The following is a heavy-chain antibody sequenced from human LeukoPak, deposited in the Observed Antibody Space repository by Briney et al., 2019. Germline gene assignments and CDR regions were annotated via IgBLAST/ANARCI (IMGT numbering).Heavy chain of an antibody. CDR2: IYSGDST. Sequence: GGSLRLSCAASGFTVSSNYMSWVRQAPGKGLEWVSAIYSGDSTYYSASVKGRFTISRDNSKNTLNLQMNSLSAEGTAVYYLASPGEGYSFYYGMDVWGEGAKVSVCS. D-gene: IGHD5-24*01. CDR1: GFTVSSNY. V-gene: IGHV3-66*01. J-gene: IGHJ6*01. CDR3: ASPGEGYSFYYGMDV.